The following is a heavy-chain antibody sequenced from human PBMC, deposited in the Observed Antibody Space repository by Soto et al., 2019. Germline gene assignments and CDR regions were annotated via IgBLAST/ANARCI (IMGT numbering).Heavy chain of an antibody. CDR2: IYHGGNI. J-gene: IGHJ4*02. Sequence: QVQLQESGPGLVKPSGTLSLTCAVSGDSVNTSDWWNWVRQPPGKGLEWIGEIYHGGNIYYNPALKSRVTISLDKSKNQLSLELTSVTATDTAIYYCAXDHXXXXXWSFDFXXQGTLVTVSS. CDR3: AXDHXXXXXWSFDF. V-gene: IGHV4-4*02. CDR1: GDSVNTSDW.